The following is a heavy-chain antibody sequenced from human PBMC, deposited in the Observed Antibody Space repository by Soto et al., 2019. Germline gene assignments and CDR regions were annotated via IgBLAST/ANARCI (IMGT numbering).Heavy chain of an antibody. D-gene: IGHD3-10*01. CDR3: ARGTYYYGSGSYLTPYYYYGMDV. CDR2: IYYSGST. V-gene: IGHV4-59*01. Sequence: QVQLQESGPGLVKPSETLSLTCTVSGGSISSDYWSWIRQPPGKGLEWIGYIYYSGSTNYNPSLKSRVTISVDTSKNQFSLKLSSVTAADTAVYYCARGTYYYGSGSYLTPYYYYGMDVWGQGTTVTVSS. J-gene: IGHJ6*02. CDR1: GGSISSDY.